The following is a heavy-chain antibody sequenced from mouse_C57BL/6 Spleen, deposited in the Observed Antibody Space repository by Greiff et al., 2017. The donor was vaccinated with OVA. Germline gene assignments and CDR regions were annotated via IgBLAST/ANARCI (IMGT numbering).Heavy chain of an antibody. J-gene: IGHJ3*01. Sequence: EVQGVESGGGLVKPGGSLKLSCAASGFTFSSYAMSWVRQTPEKRLEWVATISDGGSYTYYPDNVKGRFTISRDNAKNNLYLQMSHLKSEDTAMYYCAREGLLGRGFAYWGQGTLVTVSA. CDR1: GFTFSSYA. CDR2: ISDGGSYT. V-gene: IGHV5-4*01. CDR3: AREGLLGRGFAY. D-gene: IGHD4-1*01.